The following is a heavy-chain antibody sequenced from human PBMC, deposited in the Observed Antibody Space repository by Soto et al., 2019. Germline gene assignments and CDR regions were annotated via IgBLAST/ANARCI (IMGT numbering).Heavy chain of an antibody. CDR3: SRHPRIFCTANQNSWGGMDV. J-gene: IGHJ6*02. CDR2: IYPDDSET. Sequence: GESLKISCKGSGYSFTSYWIGWVRQMPGKGLEWMGIIYPDDSETRYSPSFQTQITISADKSISTAFVQWSRLKASDPAMYYFSRHPRIFCTANQNSWGGMDVWGQGTTVTVSS. CDR1: GYSFTSYW. V-gene: IGHV5-51*01. D-gene: IGHD3-9*01.